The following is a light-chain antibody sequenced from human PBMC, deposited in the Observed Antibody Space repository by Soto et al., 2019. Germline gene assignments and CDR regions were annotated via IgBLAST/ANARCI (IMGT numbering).Light chain of an antibody. J-gene: IGKJ3*01. CDR2: SAS. CDR1: QSVSSY. CDR3: QLFDDSLFT. Sequence: EIVLTQSPATLSLSPGERATLSCRASQSVSSYLAWYQQRPGQVPRLLIFSASTRATGIPDRFSGSGSGTDFTLTISRLEPDDFAVYYCQLFDDSLFTFGPGTKVDV. V-gene: IGKV3D-20*02.